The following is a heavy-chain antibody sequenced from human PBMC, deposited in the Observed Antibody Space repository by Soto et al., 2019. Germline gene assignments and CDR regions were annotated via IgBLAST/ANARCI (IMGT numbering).Heavy chain of an antibody. D-gene: IGHD3-16*01. J-gene: IGHJ4*02. CDR2: IIPILVTA. CDR1: GGTFSRHA. CDR3: VCRWATESNDYYYEY. V-gene: IGHV1-69*01. Sequence: HVQMMRSGAEVRRAGPSVKGSCKSSGGTFSRHASSGVRQAPGQGLEWMGGIIPILVTANHAQKFQGRVTSIAAESTSTVYMELSSLISEETAMYSCVCRWATESNDYYYEYWGQGTLVIVSS.